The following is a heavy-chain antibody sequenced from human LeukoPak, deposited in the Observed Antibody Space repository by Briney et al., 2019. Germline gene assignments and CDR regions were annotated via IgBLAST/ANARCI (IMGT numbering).Heavy chain of an antibody. D-gene: IGHD3-16*01. CDR2: SSSSGSTI. CDR3: ARRWGFIDY. Sequence: GGSLRLSCAASGFTLSDYYMSWIRQAPGKGLEWVSYSSSSGSTIYYANSVKGRFAITRDNATNSLYLQLNSMIAEATAGYYCARRWGFIDYWGQGTLVTVSS. V-gene: IGHV3-11*01. CDR1: GFTLSDYY. J-gene: IGHJ4*02.